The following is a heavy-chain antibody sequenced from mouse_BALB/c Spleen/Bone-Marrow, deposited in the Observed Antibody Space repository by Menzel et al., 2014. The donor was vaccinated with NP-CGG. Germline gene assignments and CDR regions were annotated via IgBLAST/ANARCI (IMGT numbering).Heavy chain of an antibody. V-gene: IGHV4-1*02. D-gene: IGHD1-1*01. CDR2: INPDSRTI. CDR1: GFDFSRYW. J-gene: IGHJ2*01. Sequence: EVQLQQSGGGLVQPGGSLKFSCAASGFDFSRYWMSWVRQAPGKGLEWIGEINPDSRTINYSPSLKDKFIISRDNAKNTLYLRLNKVRPEDTALYYCARPDYYGYLNYWGQGTTLTVSS. CDR3: ARPDYYGYLNY.